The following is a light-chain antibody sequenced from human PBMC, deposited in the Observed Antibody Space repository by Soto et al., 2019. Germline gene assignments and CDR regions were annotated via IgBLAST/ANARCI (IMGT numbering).Light chain of an antibody. V-gene: IGKV1-5*01. CDR2: DAS. J-gene: IGKJ1*01. CDR3: QQYNNYMWT. Sequence: DIQMTQSPSTLSASVGDIVTITCRASQSISSWLAWYQQKPGKAPKLLIYDASSLESGVPSRFSGSGSGTEFTLTISSLQPDDFATYYCQQYNNYMWTFGQGTKVDIK. CDR1: QSISSW.